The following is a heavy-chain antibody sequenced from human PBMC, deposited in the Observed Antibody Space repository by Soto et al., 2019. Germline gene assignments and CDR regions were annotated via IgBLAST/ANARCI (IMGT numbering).Heavy chain of an antibody. J-gene: IGHJ4*02. CDR1: GGSITTYY. V-gene: IGHV4-59*01. CDR3: ARDYGDYVLGF. D-gene: IGHD4-17*01. Sequence: PSETLSLTCTVSGGSITTYYWSWIRQPPGKGLEWIGYIFYSGRTTYNPSLKGRVSISIDTSKNQFSLNLTSVTAADTAVYYCARDYGDYVLGFWGRGTLVTVSS. CDR2: IFYSGRT.